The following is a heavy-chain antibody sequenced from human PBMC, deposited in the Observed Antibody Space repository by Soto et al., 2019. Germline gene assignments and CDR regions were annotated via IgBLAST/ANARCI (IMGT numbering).Heavy chain of an antibody. V-gene: IGHV4-34*01. D-gene: IGHD3-10*01. Sequence: PSETLSLTCAVYGGSFSGYYWSWIRQPPGKGLEWIGEIHHSGRTSYSPSLKSRVTISVDTSKDQFSLKLSSVTAADAAVYYCARSFGKFDPWGQGTLVTVSS. CDR3: ARSFGKFDP. CDR1: GGSFSGYY. J-gene: IGHJ5*02. CDR2: IHHSGRT.